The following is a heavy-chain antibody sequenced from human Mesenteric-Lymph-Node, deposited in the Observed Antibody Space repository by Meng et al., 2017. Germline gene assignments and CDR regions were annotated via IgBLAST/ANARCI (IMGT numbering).Heavy chain of an antibody. CDR1: GASISGYF. V-gene: IGHV4-4*07. J-gene: IGHJ5*02. CDR2: ISTGGST. D-gene: IGHD4-23*01. CDR3: ARDDSVSGGNNWFDP. Sequence: QLQLQESGPGLVRPSETLSLTCTFSGASISGYFWTWVRQPAGKGLEWIGRISTGGSTNYNPSLRSRVAFSVDTSKNQFSLKLNSVTAADTAVYYCARDDSVSGGNNWFDPWGQGTLVTVSS.